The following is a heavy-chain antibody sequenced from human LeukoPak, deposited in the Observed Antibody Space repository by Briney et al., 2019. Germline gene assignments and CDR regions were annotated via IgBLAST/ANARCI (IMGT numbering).Heavy chain of an antibody. J-gene: IGHJ1*01. V-gene: IGHV1-18*04. D-gene: IGHD3-22*01. CDR2: ISAYNGNT. Sequence: ASVKVSCKASGYTFTGYYMHWVRQAPGQGLEWMGWISAYNGNTNYAQKLQGRVTMTTDTSTSTAYMELRSLRSDDTAVYYCTMIGGMVHFQHWGQGTLVTVSS. CDR3: TMIGGMVHFQH. CDR1: GYTFTGYY.